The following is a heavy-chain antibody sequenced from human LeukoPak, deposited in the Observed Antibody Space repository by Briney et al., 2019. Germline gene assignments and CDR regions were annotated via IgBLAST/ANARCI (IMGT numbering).Heavy chain of an antibody. CDR1: HGSISSSSYY. V-gene: IGHV4-39*01. J-gene: IGHJ4*02. D-gene: IGHD4-11*01. CDR3: AIILTTFDS. Sequence: SETLSLTCTVSHGSISSSSYYWGWIRQPPGKRLEWIGSFYYIGGTYYNPSLEGRVTISADSSKNQFSLKLTSVTAADTALHYCAIILTTFDSWGQGTLVTVSS. CDR2: FYYIGGT.